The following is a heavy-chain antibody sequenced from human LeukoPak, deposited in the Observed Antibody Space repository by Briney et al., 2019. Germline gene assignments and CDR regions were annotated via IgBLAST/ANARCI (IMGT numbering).Heavy chain of an antibody. CDR1: GFTFSSYS. J-gene: IGHJ4*02. CDR3: ARDGPMAGIYFDY. D-gene: IGHD3-10*01. Sequence: GGSLRLSCAASGFTFSSYSMNWVRQAPGKGLEWMANINQDGSEKYYVDSVKGRFTISRDNAKNSLYLQMNSLRAEDTAIYYCARDGPMAGIYFDYWGQGTLVTVSS. V-gene: IGHV3-7*01. CDR2: INQDGSEK.